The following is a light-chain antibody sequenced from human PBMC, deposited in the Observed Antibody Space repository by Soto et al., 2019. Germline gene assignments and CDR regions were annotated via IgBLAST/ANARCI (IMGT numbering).Light chain of an antibody. Sequence: QSALTQPASVSGSPGQSITISCTGTSSDVGGYNYVSWYQQHPGKAPKLMIYDVSNRPSGVSNRFSGSKSGYTASLTISGLHAEDDADYFCSSHTSSTLDMVFGGGTNLTVL. CDR2: DVS. V-gene: IGLV2-14*01. J-gene: IGLJ2*01. CDR1: SSDVGGYNY. CDR3: SSHTSSTLDMV.